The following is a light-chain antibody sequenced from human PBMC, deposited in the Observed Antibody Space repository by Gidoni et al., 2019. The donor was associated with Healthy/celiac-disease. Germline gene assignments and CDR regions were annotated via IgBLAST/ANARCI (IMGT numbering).Light chain of an antibody. CDR2: DIS. Sequence: QSALTQPASVSGSPGQPITSSCTGTSSDFGDYTYVSWYQQQPGKAPKLMIYDISNRPSGVSNRFSGSKSGNTASLTISGLQAEDEADYYCSSYTSSSTLVFGGGTKLTVL. CDR1: SSDFGDYTY. CDR3: SSYTSSSTLV. V-gene: IGLV2-14*03. J-gene: IGLJ2*01.